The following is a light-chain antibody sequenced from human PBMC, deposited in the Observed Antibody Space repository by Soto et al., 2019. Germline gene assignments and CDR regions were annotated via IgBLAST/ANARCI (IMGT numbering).Light chain of an antibody. V-gene: IGLV1-40*01. CDR1: SSNIGAGHH. Sequence: QSVLTQPPSVSVAPGQRVTVSCTGSSSNIGAGHHVHWYQQLPGTAPKLLIYNNDNRPSGVPDRFSGSKSGTSASLAISGLQAEDEAESYCQSDYTSLSDVLSCGGTKLTDL. CDR2: NND. J-gene: IGLJ2*01. CDR3: QSDYTSLSDVL.